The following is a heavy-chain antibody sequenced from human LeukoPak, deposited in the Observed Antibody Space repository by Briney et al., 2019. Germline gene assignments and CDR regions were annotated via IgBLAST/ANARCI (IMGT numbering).Heavy chain of an antibody. J-gene: IGHJ3*02. V-gene: IGHV1-2*02. CDR1: GDTFTGCN. CDR3: ARTYYYDSSGYRYRGAFDI. Sequence: ASLKVSCKASGDTFTGCNMHWVRQAPGQGLEWMGWIDPHSGATNYAQKFQGRVTMTRDTSISTAYMEPSRLRSDDTAVYYCARTYYYDSSGYRYRGAFDIWGQGTMVAVSS. CDR2: IDPHSGAT. D-gene: IGHD3-22*01.